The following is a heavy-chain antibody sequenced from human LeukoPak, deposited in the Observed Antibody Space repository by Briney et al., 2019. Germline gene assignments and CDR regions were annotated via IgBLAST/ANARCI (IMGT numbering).Heavy chain of an antibody. J-gene: IGHJ4*02. CDR1: GFTFSTYA. CDR3: AKVGSPLGPPFDY. Sequence: GGSLRLSCAASGFTFSTYAMSWVRQAPGKGLEWVSATSGSGDTTYYADSVKGRFTISRDNSKNTLYLQINNLRAGDTAVYYCAKVGSPLGPPFDYWGQGTLVTVSS. CDR2: TSGSGDTT. V-gene: IGHV3-23*01. D-gene: IGHD3-3*02.